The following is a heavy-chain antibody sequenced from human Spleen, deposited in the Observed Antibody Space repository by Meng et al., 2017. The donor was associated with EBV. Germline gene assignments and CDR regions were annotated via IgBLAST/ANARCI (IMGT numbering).Heavy chain of an antibody. D-gene: IGHD1-7*01. CDR1: GGTFNSLA. CDR2: IIPIFDTP. V-gene: IGHV1-69*01. CDR3: ARERGTTAVFGY. J-gene: IGHJ4*02. Sequence: QVQLVQSGAEVKKPGYSGKVSCKAPGGTFNSLAISWVRQAPGQGLEWMGGIIPIFDTPTYAQKFQGRVTITADESTTTVYMELSSLRSDDTAVYYCARERGTTAVFGYWGQGTLVTVSS.